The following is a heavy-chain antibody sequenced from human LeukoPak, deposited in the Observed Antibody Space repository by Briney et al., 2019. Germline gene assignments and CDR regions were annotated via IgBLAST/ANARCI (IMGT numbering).Heavy chain of an antibody. CDR2: IIPIFGTA. CDR1: GGTFSSYA. Sequence: ASVKVSCKASGGTFSSYAISWVRQAPGQGLEWMGGIIPIFGTAKYAQKFQGGVTITADESTSTAYLELNSLRSEDTAVYYCAFLAYIVTTTRGDFDYWGQGTLVTVSS. J-gene: IGHJ4*02. V-gene: IGHV1-69*13. D-gene: IGHD5-12*01. CDR3: AFLAYIVTTTRGDFDY.